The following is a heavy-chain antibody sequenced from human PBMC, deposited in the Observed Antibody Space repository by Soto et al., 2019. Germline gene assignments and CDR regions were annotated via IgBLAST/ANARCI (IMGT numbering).Heavy chain of an antibody. J-gene: IGHJ3*02. CDR3: ARLFCSASSCYSVGGFDI. V-gene: IGHV3-33*01. CDR2: VWFDGSDK. CDR1: GFTFSRYG. Sequence: SLQLSCAASGFTFSRYGMHWVRQAPGKGLEWVALVWFDGSDKYSSDSVTGRFTISRDNSKNTLYLQMNSLRAEDTAVYYCARLFCSASSCYSVGGFDIWGQGTMVTVS. D-gene: IGHD2-15*01.